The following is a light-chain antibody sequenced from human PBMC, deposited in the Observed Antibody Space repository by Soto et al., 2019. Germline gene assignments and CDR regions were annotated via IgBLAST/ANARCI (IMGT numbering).Light chain of an antibody. V-gene: IGKV1-5*03. Sequence: DIQITQSPSTXSASVGDRVTIPCRASQSVSSWLAWYQQKPGKAPKLLIYKASSLHSGVPSRFSGSGSGTEFILTISSLQSEDFATYYCQQYKSFWTFGQGPRWIS. J-gene: IGKJ1*01. CDR2: KAS. CDR3: QQYKSFWT. CDR1: QSVSSW.